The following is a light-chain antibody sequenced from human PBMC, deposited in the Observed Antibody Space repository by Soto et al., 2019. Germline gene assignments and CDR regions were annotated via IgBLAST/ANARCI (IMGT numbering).Light chain of an antibody. CDR1: QSVSNNY. V-gene: IGKV3D-20*02. CDR3: QQRSNWPPIT. CDR2: GAS. Sequence: EIVLTQSPGTLSLSPVERATLSCRASQSVSNNYLAWYQQKPGQAPRLLIYGASNRATGTPDRFSGSGSGTDFTLTISSLEPEDFAVYYCQQRSNWPPITFGQGTRLEIK. J-gene: IGKJ5*01.